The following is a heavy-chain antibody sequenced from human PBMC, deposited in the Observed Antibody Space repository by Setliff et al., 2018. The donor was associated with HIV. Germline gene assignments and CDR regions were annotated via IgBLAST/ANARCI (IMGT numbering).Heavy chain of an antibody. CDR1: GYTFNGYY. V-gene: IGHV1-2*06. CDR2: INPNSGGT. Sequence: GASVKVSCKASGYTFNGYYMHWVRQAPGQGLEWMGRINPNSGGTKYGQKFQGRVTMTRDTSMSTAYMELNRLISDDTAVYYCARGWATGADSSPLDVWGKGTTVTVS. CDR3: ARGWATGADSSPLDV. J-gene: IGHJ6*03. D-gene: IGHD6-19*01.